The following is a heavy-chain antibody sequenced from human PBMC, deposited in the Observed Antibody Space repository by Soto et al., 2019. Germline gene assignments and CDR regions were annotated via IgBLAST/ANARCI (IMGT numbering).Heavy chain of an antibody. CDR1: GESISSSSYY. CDR3: ARQRTTVVTQVDFDH. V-gene: IGHV4-39*01. Sequence: KTSETLSLTCIVSGESISSSSYYWGWIRQPPGKGLEWIGSIYYSGRTYYNPSFKSRVTISIDTSKNQFSLKLSSVTATDTAVYYCARQRTTVVTQVDFDHWGQGALVTVSS. D-gene: IGHD2-21*02. CDR2: IYYSGRT. J-gene: IGHJ4*02.